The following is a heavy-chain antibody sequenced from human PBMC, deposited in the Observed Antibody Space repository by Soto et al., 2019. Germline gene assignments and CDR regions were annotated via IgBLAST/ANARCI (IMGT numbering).Heavy chain of an antibody. D-gene: IGHD6-19*01. Sequence: PSETLSLTCAVYGGSFSGYYWSWIRQPPGKGLEWIGEINHSGSTNYNPSHKSRITISADTSKNQFSLKLSSVTAADTVVYYCAIGRSSVWSHLSVYYYYYYYMDVWGKGTTVTVSS. CDR2: INHSGST. V-gene: IGHV4-34*01. J-gene: IGHJ6*03. CDR1: GGSFSGYY. CDR3: AIGRSSVWSHLSVYYYYYYYMDV.